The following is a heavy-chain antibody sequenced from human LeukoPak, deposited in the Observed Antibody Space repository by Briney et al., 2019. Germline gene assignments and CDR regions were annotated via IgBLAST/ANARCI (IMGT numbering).Heavy chain of an antibody. CDR1: GYTFTGYY. Sequence: ASVKVSCKASGYTFTGYYMHWVRQAPGQGLEWMGWINPNSGGTNYAQKFQGRVTMTRDTSISTAYMELSRLRSDDTAVYYCAPSPVPAALNWFDPWGQGTLVTVSS. CDR3: APSPVPAALNWFDP. V-gene: IGHV1-2*02. D-gene: IGHD2-2*01. J-gene: IGHJ5*02. CDR2: INPNSGGT.